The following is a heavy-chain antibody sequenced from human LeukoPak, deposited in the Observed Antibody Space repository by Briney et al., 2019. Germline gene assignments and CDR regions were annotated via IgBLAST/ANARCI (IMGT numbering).Heavy chain of an antibody. CDR1: GYSISSGYY. Sequence: SSETLSLTCTVSGYSISSGYYWGWIRQPPGKGLEWIGSIYHSGSTYYNPSLKNRVTISVDTSKNQFSLQLSSVTAADTAVYYCARVSFGVVNIDYWGQGTLVTVSS. CDR3: ARVSFGVVNIDY. CDR2: IYHSGST. J-gene: IGHJ4*02. D-gene: IGHD3-3*01. V-gene: IGHV4-38-2*02.